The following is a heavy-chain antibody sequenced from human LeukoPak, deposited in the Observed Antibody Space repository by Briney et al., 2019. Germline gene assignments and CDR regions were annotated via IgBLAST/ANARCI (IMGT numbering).Heavy chain of an antibody. CDR2: ISAYNGNT. CDR3: ARAPRYLQWLVRFDP. J-gene: IGHJ5*02. CDR1: GYTFTSYG. V-gene: IGHV1-18*01. D-gene: IGHD6-19*01. Sequence: ASVNVSCKASGYTFTSYGISWVRQAPGQGLEWMGWISAYNGNTNYAQKFQGRVTITRDTSASTAYMELSSLRSEDTAVYYCARAPRYLQWLVRFDPWGQGTLVTVSS.